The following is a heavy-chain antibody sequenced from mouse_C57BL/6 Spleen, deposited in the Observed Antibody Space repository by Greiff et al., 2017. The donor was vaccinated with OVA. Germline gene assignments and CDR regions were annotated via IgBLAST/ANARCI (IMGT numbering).Heavy chain of an antibody. Sequence: EVKLVDSGGGLVKPGGSLKLSCAASGFTFSSYAMSWVRQTPEKRLEWVATISDGGSYTYYPDNVKGRFTISRDNAKNNLYLQMSHLKSEDTAMYYWARDRDGDYYAMDYWGQGTSVTVSA. V-gene: IGHV5-4*01. J-gene: IGHJ4*01. D-gene: IGHD3-3*01. CDR1: GFTFSSYA. CDR2: ISDGGSYT. CDR3: ARDRDGDYYAMDY.